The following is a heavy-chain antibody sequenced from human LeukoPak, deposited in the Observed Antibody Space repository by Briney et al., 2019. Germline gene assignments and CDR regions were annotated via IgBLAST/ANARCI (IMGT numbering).Heavy chain of an antibody. J-gene: IGHJ4*02. V-gene: IGHV3-66*01. CDR3: ARVSPFDY. CDR2: FYSGGST. CDR1: GFTVSSNY. Sequence: PGGSLRLSCVASGFTVSSNYMSWVRQAPGKGLEWLSVFYSGGSTYYADSVNGRFTMSRDNSKNTLYLQMNGLGVEDTAVYYCARVSPFDYWGQGTQVTVSS.